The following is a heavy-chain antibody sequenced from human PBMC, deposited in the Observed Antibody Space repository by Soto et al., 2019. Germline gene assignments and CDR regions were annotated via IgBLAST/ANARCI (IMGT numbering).Heavy chain of an antibody. Sequence: PGGSLRLSCTASGFTFGDYAMSWFRQAPGKGLEWVGFIRSKAYGGTTEYAASVKGRFTISRDDSKSIAYLQMNSLKTEDTAVYYCTRSSSNYDFWSGPLHTYFDYWGQGTLVTVSS. CDR2: IRSKAYGGTT. V-gene: IGHV3-49*03. J-gene: IGHJ4*02. CDR3: TRSSSNYDFWSGPLHTYFDY. CDR1: GFTFGDYA. D-gene: IGHD3-3*01.